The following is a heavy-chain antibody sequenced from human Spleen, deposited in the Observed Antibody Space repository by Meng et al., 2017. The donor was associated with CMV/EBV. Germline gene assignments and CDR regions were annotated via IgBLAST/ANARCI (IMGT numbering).Heavy chain of an antibody. CDR3: ATEPLLGYRFDY. CDR2: IRPSGGIT. D-gene: IGHD5-12*01. CDR1: TYIFNNYN. V-gene: IGHV1-46*02. J-gene: IGHJ4*02. Sequence: ASVKVSCKTPTYIFNNYNIHWVRQAPGHGLEWMGIIRPSGGITQYVEEFQGRVTMTRDTSTSTVCMELSSLKSEDAAVYYCATEPLLGYRFDYWGQGTLVTVSS.